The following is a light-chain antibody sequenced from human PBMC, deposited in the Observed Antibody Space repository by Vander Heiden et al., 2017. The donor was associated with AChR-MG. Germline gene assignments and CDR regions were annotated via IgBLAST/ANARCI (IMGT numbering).Light chain of an antibody. CDR3: QVWDSNTAV. V-gene: IGLV3-9*01. Sequence: SYELTQPLSVSVALGQTARITCGGDNIRSKNVHWYQQKPGQAPVLVISRDSNRPSGIPERFSGSNSGNTATLTISRAQAGDEADYFCQVWDSNTAVFGGGTKLTVL. CDR1: NIRSKN. J-gene: IGLJ2*01. CDR2: RDS.